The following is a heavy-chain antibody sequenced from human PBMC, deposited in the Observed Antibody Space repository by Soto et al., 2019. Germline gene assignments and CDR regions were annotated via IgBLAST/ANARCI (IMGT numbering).Heavy chain of an antibody. J-gene: IGHJ4*02. D-gene: IGHD4-17*01. CDR1: GGSISSGGYY. CDR2: IYYSGST. CDR3: ARGSPPYGDYVYPDY. Sequence: SSETLSLTCTVSGGSISSGGYYWSWIRQHPGKGLEWIGYIYYSGSTYYNPSLKSRVTISVDTSKNQFSLKLSSVTAADTAVYYCARGSPPYGDYVYPDYWGQGTLVTVSS. V-gene: IGHV4-31*03.